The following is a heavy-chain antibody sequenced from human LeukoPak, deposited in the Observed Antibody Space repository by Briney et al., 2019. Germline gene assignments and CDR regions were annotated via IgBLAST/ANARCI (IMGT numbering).Heavy chain of an antibody. V-gene: IGHV3-48*01. CDR2: ISSSSSTI. J-gene: IGHJ4*02. D-gene: IGHD3-16*01. CDR3: APIGGWGTYPLDY. CDR1: GFTFSTYN. Sequence: PGGSLRLSCAASGFTFSTYNMNWVRQAPGKGLEWVSYISSSSSTIYYADSVKGRFTISRDNAKNSLSLQMNSLRVDDTAVYYCAPIGGWGTYPLDYWGQGPLVTVSS.